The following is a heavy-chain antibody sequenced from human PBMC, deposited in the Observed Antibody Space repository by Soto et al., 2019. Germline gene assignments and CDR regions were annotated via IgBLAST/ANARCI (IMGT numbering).Heavy chain of an antibody. J-gene: IGHJ3*02. V-gene: IGHV3-74*01. CDR3: ARSGIGDVAFDI. CDR2: INSDGSST. D-gene: IGHD2-21*02. Sequence: EVQLVESGGGLVQPGGSLRLSCAASGFTFTSYWTQWVRQAPGKGLVWVSRINSDGSSTTYVDSVKGRFTISRDNAKNTVYLQMNSLKAEDTAVYYCARSGIGDVAFDIWGQGTMVTVSS. CDR1: GFTFTSYW.